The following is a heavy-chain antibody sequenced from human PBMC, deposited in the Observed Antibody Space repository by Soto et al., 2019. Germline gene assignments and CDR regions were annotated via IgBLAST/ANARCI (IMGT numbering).Heavy chain of an antibody. V-gene: IGHV3-15*01. J-gene: IGHJ4*02. CDR1: GFTFNDAW. Sequence: EVQLVESGGGLVKPGGSRRLSCAASGFTFNDAWISWDLQALGQGLEWIGCIRSKSVGATIDYAAPVKGRFTISRDDSQNTVSLQMNILKTEDTAVYYCTTGPPVRGHCSGGSCYWGQGTLVTVSS. D-gene: IGHD2-15*01. CDR2: IRSKSVGATI. CDR3: TTGPPVRGHCSGGSCY.